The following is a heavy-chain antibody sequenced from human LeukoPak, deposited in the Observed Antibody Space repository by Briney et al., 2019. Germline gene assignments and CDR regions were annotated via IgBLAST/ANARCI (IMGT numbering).Heavy chain of an antibody. CDR3: AREHPIDYGGSYLFDY. CDR1: GGTFSSYA. Sequence: SVKVPCKASGGTFSSYAISWVRQAPGQGLEWMGRIIPILGIANYAQKFQGRVTITADKSTSTAYMELSSLRSEDTAVYYCAREHPIDYGGSYLFDYWGQGTLVTVSS. CDR2: IIPILGIA. V-gene: IGHV1-69*04. J-gene: IGHJ4*02. D-gene: IGHD4-23*01.